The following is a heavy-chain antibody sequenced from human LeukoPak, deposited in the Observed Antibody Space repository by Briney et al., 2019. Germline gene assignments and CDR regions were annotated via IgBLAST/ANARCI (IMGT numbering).Heavy chain of an antibody. CDR1: GGSISNYY. D-gene: IGHD3-10*01. CDR3: AGSGSYSHYYYYYYMDV. CDR2: IYYSGST. V-gene: IGHV4-59*01. Sequence: SETLSLTCTVSGGSISNYYWSWIRQPPGEGLEWIGYIYYSGSTNYNPSLKSRVTISVDTSKNQFSLKLSSVTAADTAVYYCAGSGSYSHYYYYYYMDVWGKGTTVTISS. J-gene: IGHJ6*03.